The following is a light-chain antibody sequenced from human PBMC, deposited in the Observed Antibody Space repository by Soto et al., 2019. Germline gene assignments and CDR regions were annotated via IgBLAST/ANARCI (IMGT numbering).Light chain of an antibody. CDR3: QQRNSRPRT. Sequence: LLLTQSPTPPFLSPGGRVPLSCRASQSISSYLAWYQQKPGKAPRLLIHDASNRASGIPSRFSGSGSGTDFTLTISSLQPEDFATYYCQQRNSRPRTFGEGTKVDIK. V-gene: IGKV3-11*01. CDR2: DAS. CDR1: QSISSY. J-gene: IGKJ4*02.